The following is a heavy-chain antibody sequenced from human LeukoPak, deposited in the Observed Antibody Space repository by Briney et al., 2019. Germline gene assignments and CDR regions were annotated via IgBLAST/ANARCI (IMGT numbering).Heavy chain of an antibody. J-gene: IGHJ3*02. V-gene: IGHV3-23*01. CDR1: GFTLSSYA. Sequence: GGSLRLSCAASGFTLSSYAMSWVRQAPGKGLEWVSATSSSDAGTYHAESVRGRFTISRDNSKNTLYLQMNSLRAEDTAVYYCAKLGYCSGGSCYKDAFDIWGQGTMVTVSS. CDR3: AKLGYCSGGSCYKDAFDI. CDR2: TSSSDAGT. D-gene: IGHD2-15*01.